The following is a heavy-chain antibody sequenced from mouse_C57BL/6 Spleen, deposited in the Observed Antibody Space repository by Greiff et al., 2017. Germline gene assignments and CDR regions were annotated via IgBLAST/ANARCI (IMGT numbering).Heavy chain of an antibody. D-gene: IGHD3-2*02. J-gene: IGHJ2*01. CDR1: GFTFSSYA. Sequence: EVQGVESGGGLVKPGGSLKLSCAASGFTFSSYAMSWVRQTPEKRLEWVATISDGGSYTYYPDNVKGRFTISRDNAKNNLYLQMSHLKSEDTAMYYCARDDSSGPFDDWGQGTTLTVSS. CDR2: ISDGGSYT. V-gene: IGHV5-4*01. CDR3: ARDDSSGPFDD.